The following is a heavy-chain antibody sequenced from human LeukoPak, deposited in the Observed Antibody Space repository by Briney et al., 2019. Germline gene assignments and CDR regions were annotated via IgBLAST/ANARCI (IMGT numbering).Heavy chain of an antibody. J-gene: IGHJ2*01. CDR2: IKEDGSEK. V-gene: IGHV3-7*01. Sequence: GGSLRLSCAASRFTFSDYYMTWVRQAPGRGLEWVANIKEDGSEKNYVDSVKGRFTISRDNAKNSVYLLLNSLTPEDTAVYYCARDLRAGGTWSYGVYFDLWGRGTLVTVSS. CDR3: ARDLRAGGTWSYGVYFDL. D-gene: IGHD4-17*01. CDR1: RFTFSDYY.